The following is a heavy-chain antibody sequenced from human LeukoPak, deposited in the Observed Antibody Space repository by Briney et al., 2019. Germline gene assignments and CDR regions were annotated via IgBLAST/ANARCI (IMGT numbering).Heavy chain of an antibody. CDR1: GGSISSYY. CDR2: IYYSGST. D-gene: IGHD3-10*01. J-gene: IGHJ4*02. Sequence: SETLSLTCTVSGGSISSYYWSWIRQPPGNGLEWIGYIYYSGSTNYNPSLKSRVTISVDTSKNQFSLKLSSVTAADTAVYYCARVEVRPMVRRVIDYWGQGTLVTVSS. CDR3: ARVEVRPMVRRVIDY. V-gene: IGHV4-59*01.